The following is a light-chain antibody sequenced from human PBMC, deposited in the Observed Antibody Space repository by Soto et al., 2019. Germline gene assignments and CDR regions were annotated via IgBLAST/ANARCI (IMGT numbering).Light chain of an antibody. CDR1: SSDVGSYNL. V-gene: IGLV2-23*02. CDR2: DVI. J-gene: IGLJ3*02. CDR3: CSYAGGNTWV. Sequence: QSVLTQPASVSGSPGQSITISCTGTSSDVGSYNLVSWYQQHPGKAPKFMIYDVIKRPSGVSNRFSGSKSGNTASLTISGLQAEDEADYYCCSYAGGNTWVFGGGTKVTVL.